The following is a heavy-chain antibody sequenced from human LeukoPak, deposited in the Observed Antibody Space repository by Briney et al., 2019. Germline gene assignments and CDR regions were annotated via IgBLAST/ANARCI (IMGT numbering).Heavy chain of an antibody. CDR2: ISWNSGSI. V-gene: IGHV3-9*01. J-gene: IGHJ4*02. Sequence: GRSLRLSCAASGFTFDDYAMHWVRQAPGKGLEWVSGISWNSGSIGYADSVKGRFTISRDNAKNSLYLQMNSLRAEDTALYYCAKGVEWELLPSSFDYWGQGTPVTVSS. CDR1: GFTFDDYA. D-gene: IGHD1-26*01. CDR3: AKGVEWELLPSSFDY.